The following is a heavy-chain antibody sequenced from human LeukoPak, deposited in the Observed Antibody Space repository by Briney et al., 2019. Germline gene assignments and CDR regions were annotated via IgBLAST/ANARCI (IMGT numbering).Heavy chain of an antibody. CDR3: ARGVGNIVVVRAYIDH. V-gene: IGHV1-18*04. Sequence: ASVKVSCMASGYTFTSYGISWVRQGPGQGLEWMGWISAYNGNTNYAQKLQGRVTMTTDTSTSTTYMELRSLRSDDTAVYYCARGVGNIVVVRAYIDHWGQGTLVTVSS. J-gene: IGHJ4*02. CDR1: GYTFTSYG. CDR2: ISAYNGNT. D-gene: IGHD2-2*01.